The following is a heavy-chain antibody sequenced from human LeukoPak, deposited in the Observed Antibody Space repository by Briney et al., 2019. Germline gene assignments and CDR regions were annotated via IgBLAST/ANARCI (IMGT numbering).Heavy chain of an antibody. CDR2: IIPILGIA. V-gene: IGHV1-69*04. CDR3: AFAAAGTKNNWFDP. D-gene: IGHD6-13*01. Sequence: ASVKVSCKASGGTFSSYAISWVRQAPGQGLEWMGRIIPILGIANYAQKFQGRVTITADKSTSTAYMELSSLRSEDTAVYYCAFAAAGTKNNWFDPWGQGTLVTVSS. J-gene: IGHJ5*02. CDR1: GGTFSSYA.